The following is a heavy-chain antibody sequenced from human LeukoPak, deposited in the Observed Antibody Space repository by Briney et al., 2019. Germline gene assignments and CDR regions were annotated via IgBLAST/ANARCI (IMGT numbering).Heavy chain of an antibody. D-gene: IGHD2-2*01. Sequence: GGSLRLSCAASGFTFSSYGMHWVRQAPGKGLEWVAFIRYDGSNKYYADSVKGRFTISRDNSRNMLFLQINSLRVEDTAFYYCAKGGVSPAYSHIFDVWGQGTIVTVSS. CDR2: IRYDGSNK. CDR3: AKGGVSPAYSHIFDV. V-gene: IGHV3-30*02. CDR1: GFTFSSYG. J-gene: IGHJ3*01.